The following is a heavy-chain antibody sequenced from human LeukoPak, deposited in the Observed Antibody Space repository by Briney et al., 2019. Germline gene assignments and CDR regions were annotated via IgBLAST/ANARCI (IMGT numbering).Heavy chain of an antibody. CDR1: GGSISSGGYY. V-gene: IGHV4-31*03. J-gene: IGHJ5*02. CDR2: IYYSGST. CDR3: ARDGAIGASLDP. Sequence: NSSETLSLTCTVSGGSISSGGYYWSWIRQHPGKDLEWIGYIYYSGSTYYNPSLKSRVTISVDTSKNQFSLKLSSVTAADTAVYYCARDGAIGASLDPWGQGTLVTVSS. D-gene: IGHD4/OR15-4a*01.